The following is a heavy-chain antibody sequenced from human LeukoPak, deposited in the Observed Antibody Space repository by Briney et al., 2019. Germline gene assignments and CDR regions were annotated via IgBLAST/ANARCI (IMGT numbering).Heavy chain of an antibody. CDR2: VHTSGDT. CDR3: IVFGDSNH. CDR1: GLTGSHNY. Sequence: GGSLRLSCAASGLTGSHNYVSWVRQAPGKGLEWVSAVHTSGDTCYADSVKGRFTISRDTSKNTLYLQINSLRVEDTAVYYCIVFGDSNHWGQGTLVTVSS. J-gene: IGHJ5*02. D-gene: IGHD4-17*01. V-gene: IGHV3-53*01.